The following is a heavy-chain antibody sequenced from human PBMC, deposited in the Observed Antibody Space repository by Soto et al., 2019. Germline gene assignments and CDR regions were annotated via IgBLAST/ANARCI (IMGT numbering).Heavy chain of an antibody. CDR2: ISNDGTRE. CDR1: GFTFSNYA. Sequence: GGSLRLSCAASGFTFSNYAMHWFRQAPGKGLEWVAVISNDGTREYYADSVKGRFTISRDNSMNTLYLQLNSLRADDTAVYYCARDQGVAVAGTPGYYYGMDVWGQGTTVPVSS. V-gene: IGHV3-30-3*01. J-gene: IGHJ6*02. D-gene: IGHD6-19*01. CDR3: ARDQGVAVAGTPGYYYGMDV.